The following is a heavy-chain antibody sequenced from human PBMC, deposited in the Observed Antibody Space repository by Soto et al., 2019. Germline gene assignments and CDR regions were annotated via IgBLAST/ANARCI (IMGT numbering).Heavy chain of an antibody. CDR3: ARGGSSSDYGMDV. CDR2: MSSRSLTI. D-gene: IGHD6-6*01. J-gene: IGHJ6*02. Sequence: EVQLVESGGGLVQPGGSLRVSCAASGFTFSTYSMNWVRQAPGKGLEWVSYMSSRSLTIYYTDSVKGRFTISRDNAKNSLYLQMYSLRDEDTAVYYCARGGSSSDYGMDVWGQGTTVTVSS. CDR1: GFTFSTYS. V-gene: IGHV3-48*02.